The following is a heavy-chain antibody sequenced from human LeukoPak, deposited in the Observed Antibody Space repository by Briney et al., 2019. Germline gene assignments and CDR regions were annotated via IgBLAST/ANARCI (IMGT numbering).Heavy chain of an antibody. CDR3: AKEGGGNSGYYYYYMDV. CDR1: GFTFSSYG. V-gene: IGHV3-33*06. Sequence: PGGSPRLSCAASGFTFSSYGMHWVRQAPGKGLEWVAVIWYDGSNKYYADSVKGRFTISRDNSKNTLYLQMNSLRAEDTAVYYCAKEGGGNSGYYYYYMDVWGKGTTVTVSS. CDR2: IWYDGSNK. J-gene: IGHJ6*03. D-gene: IGHD4-23*01.